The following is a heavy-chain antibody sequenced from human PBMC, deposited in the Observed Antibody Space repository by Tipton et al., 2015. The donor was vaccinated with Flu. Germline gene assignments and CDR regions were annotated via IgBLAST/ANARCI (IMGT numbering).Heavy chain of an antibody. CDR1: GFTFSNYG. D-gene: IGHD2-8*01. CDR2: ISSSGTYK. J-gene: IGHJ6*02. V-gene: IGHV3-21*01. CDR3: ARDGGSCSNGVCFYCYGMDV. Sequence: SLRLSCAASGFTFSNYGIDWVRQAPGKGLEWVSFISSSGTYKLYADSMKGRVTISRDNAKNSLYLQMNSLRAEDTAVYYCARDGGSCSNGVCFYCYGMDVWGQGTTVTVSS.